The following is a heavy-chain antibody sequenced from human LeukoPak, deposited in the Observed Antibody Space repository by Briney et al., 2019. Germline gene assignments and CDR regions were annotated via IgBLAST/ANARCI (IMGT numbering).Heavy chain of an antibody. V-gene: IGHV1-69*05. CDR3: ARATNWNYAFDI. D-gene: IGHD1-7*01. CDR2: IIPIFGTA. Sequence: SVKVSCKASGGTFSSYAISWVRQAPGQGLEWMGGIIPIFGTANYAQKFQGRVTITTDTSTSTAYMELRSLRSDDTAVYYCARATNWNYAFDIWGQGTMVTVSS. J-gene: IGHJ3*02. CDR1: GGTFSSYA.